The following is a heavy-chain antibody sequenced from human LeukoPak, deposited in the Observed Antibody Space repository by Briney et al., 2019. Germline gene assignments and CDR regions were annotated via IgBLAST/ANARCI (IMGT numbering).Heavy chain of an antibody. V-gene: IGHV1-2*02. CDR3: ARGRRILVGGTNAGDFFDD. CDR2: INPNSGGT. J-gene: IGHJ4*02. Sequence: ASVKVSCKASGYTFTDYYLHWVRQAPGRGLEWMGWINPNSGGTKSAQRLQGRVTMTRDTSISTAYMDLISLRSDDTAVYYCARGRRILVGGTNAGDFFDDWGQGTLVSVSS. CDR1: GYTFTDYY. D-gene: IGHD1-26*01.